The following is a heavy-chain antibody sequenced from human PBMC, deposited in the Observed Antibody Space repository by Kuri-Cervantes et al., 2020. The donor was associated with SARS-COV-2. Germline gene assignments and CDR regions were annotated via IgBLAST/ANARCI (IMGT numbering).Heavy chain of an antibody. CDR3: ARDWQGRYYFDY. CDR2: IRYDGSNK. Sequence: GESLKISCAASGFTFSSYGMHWVRQAPGKGLEWVAFIRYDGSNKYYADSVKGRFTISRDNAKNSLYLQMNSLRAEDTAVYYCARDWQGRYYFDYWGQGTLVTVSS. V-gene: IGHV3-30*02. CDR1: GFTFSSYG. J-gene: IGHJ4*02.